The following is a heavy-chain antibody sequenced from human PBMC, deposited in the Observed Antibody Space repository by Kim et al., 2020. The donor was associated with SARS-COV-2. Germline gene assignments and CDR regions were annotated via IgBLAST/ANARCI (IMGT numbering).Heavy chain of an antibody. D-gene: IGHD2-2*01. V-gene: IGHV1-46*01. CDR2: INPSGGST. CDR3: ARDGRYCSSTSCLPDRYFDL. J-gene: IGHJ2*01. Sequence: ASVKVSCKASGYTFTSYYMHWVRQAPGQGLEWMGIINPSGGSTSYAQKFQGRVTMTRDTSTSTVYMELSSLRSEDTAVYYCARDGRYCSSTSCLPDRYFDLWGRGTLVTVSS. CDR1: GYTFTSYY.